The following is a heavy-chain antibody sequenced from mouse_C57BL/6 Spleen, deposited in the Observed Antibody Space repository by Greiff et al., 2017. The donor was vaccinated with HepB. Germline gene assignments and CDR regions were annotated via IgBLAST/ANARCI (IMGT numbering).Heavy chain of an antibody. D-gene: IGHD2-4*01. Sequence: EVMLVESGGGLVKPGGSLKLSCAASGFTFSSYAMSWVRQTPEKRLEWVATISDGGSYTYYPDNVKGRFTISRDNAKNNLYLQMSHLKSEDTAMYYCARLYYDYDEESAMDYWGQGTSVTVSS. J-gene: IGHJ4*01. CDR3: ARLYYDYDEESAMDY. CDR2: ISDGGSYT. CDR1: GFTFSSYA. V-gene: IGHV5-4*03.